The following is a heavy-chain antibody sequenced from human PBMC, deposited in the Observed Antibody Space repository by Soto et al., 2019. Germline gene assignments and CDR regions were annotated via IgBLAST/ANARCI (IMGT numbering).Heavy chain of an antibody. CDR3: TTDSLFTGQLVRMDN. J-gene: IGHJ4*01. CDR1: GFTFSDAW. V-gene: IGHV3-15*07. D-gene: IGHD3-9*01. CDR2: IKSKIDGGTT. Sequence: GGSLRLSCASSGFTFSDAWINWVRQAPGKGLEWVGRIKSKIDGGTTDFAAPVKGRFAISRDDSRDMVYMEMYSLKTDDTAVYYCTTDSLFTGQLVRMDNWGHGTLVTVSS.